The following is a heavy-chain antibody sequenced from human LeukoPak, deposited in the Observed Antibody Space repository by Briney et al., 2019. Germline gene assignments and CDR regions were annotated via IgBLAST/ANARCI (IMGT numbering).Heavy chain of an antibody. J-gene: IGHJ5*02. CDR3: VKGGSSSHNWFDP. D-gene: IGHD6-13*01. Sequence: GGSLRLSCAASGFTFRDFGIHWVRQAPGKGLEWVAFIRNDGSKDYYPDSVKGRFTISRDNSRTTLYLQMHSLRIEDTAVYYCVKGGSSSHNWFDPWGQGILDTVSS. CDR2: IRNDGSKD. CDR1: GFTFRDFG. V-gene: IGHV3-30*02.